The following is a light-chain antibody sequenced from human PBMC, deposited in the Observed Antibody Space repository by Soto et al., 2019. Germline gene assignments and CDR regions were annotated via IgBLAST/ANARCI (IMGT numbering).Light chain of an antibody. CDR2: AAS. CDR1: QSISSY. CDR3: QQYGSSPS. V-gene: IGKV1-39*01. J-gene: IGKJ2*01. Sequence: DSQMTQSPSSLSASVGDRVTITCRASQSISSYLNWYQQKPGKAPKLLIYAASSLQSGVPSRFSGSGSGTDFTLTISRLEPEDFAVYYCQQYGSSPSFGQGTKVDIK.